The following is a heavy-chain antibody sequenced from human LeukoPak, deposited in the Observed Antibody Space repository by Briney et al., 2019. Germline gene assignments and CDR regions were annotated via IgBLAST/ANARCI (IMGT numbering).Heavy chain of an antibody. J-gene: IGHJ4*02. CDR1: DYTFTSYG. CDR2: ISAYNGNT. CDR3: ARDLFETDGPGSTQNGY. V-gene: IGHV1-18*01. D-gene: IGHD3-10*01. Sequence: ASVKVSCKASDYTFTSYGISWVRQAPGQGLEWMGWISAYNGNTNYAQKLQGRVTMTTDTSTSTAYMELRSLRSDDTAVYYCARDLFETDGPGSTQNGYWGQGTLVTVSS.